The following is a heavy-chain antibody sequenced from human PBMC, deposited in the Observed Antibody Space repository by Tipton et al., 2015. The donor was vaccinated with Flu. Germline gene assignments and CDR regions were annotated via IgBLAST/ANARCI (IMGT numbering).Heavy chain of an antibody. V-gene: IGHV4-4*02. Sequence: TLSLTCAVSGGSISSSNWWSWVRQPPGKGLEWIGEIYRSGSTNYNPSLKSRITISVDKSKNQFSLKLSPVTAADTAVYYCARCERYYYDSSVAHYYFDYWGQGTLVTVSS. CDR1: GGSISSSNW. CDR2: IYRSGST. CDR3: ARCERYYYDSSVAHYYFDY. J-gene: IGHJ4*02. D-gene: IGHD3-22*01.